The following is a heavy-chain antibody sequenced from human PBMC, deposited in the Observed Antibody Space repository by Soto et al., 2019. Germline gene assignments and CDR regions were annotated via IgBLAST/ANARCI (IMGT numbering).Heavy chain of an antibody. CDR3: ARVVLWGNIRYGALDM. D-gene: IGHD3-16*02. J-gene: IGHJ3*02. Sequence: GGSLRLSCGASGFTFSSYAITWVRQLPGKGLQWVSSISVYGTSTYYADSVEGRFTISRDDSKNTLYLQMNSLRVEDTAIYYCARVVLWGNIRYGALDMWGQGTVVTVSS. CDR1: GFTFSSYA. V-gene: IGHV3-23*01. CDR2: ISVYGTST.